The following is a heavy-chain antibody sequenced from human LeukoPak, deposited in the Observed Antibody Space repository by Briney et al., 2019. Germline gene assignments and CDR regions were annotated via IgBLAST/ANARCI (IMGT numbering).Heavy chain of an antibody. J-gene: IGHJ4*02. V-gene: IGHV4-30-4*08. CDR3: ATSYYGSGSSFTFDY. Sequence: SETLSLTCTVSGGSLSSGDYYWSWIRQPPGKGLEWIGYIYYSGSTYYKPSLKSRVTISVDTSKNQFSLKLSSVTAADTAVYYCATSYYGSGSSFTFDYWGQGTLVTVSS. D-gene: IGHD3-10*01. CDR2: IYYSGST. CDR1: GGSLSSGDYY.